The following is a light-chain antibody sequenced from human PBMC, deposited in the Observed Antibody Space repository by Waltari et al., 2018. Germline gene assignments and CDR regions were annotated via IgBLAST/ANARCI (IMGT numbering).Light chain of an antibody. CDR2: GAS. CDR3: QQYTRWPEYT. J-gene: IGKJ2*01. V-gene: IGKV3-15*01. Sequence: EIVLTQSPATLSMSPGERATLSCRGGQSVGSSLAWYQQKHGQAPRLLIYGASTRATGVPVRFSGGGSGTDFTLTISSLQSEDFAVYYCQQYTRWPEYTFGQGTKLEI. CDR1: QSVGSS.